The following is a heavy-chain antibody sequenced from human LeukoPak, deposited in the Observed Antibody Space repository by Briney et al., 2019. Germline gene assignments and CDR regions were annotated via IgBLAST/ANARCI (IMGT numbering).Heavy chain of an antibody. CDR2: IGTAGDT. J-gene: IGHJ4*02. D-gene: IGHD5-12*01. CDR1: GFTFSSYD. CDR3: VRGTGYSAYDYDFDY. V-gene: IGHV3-13*04. Sequence: GRSLRLSCAASGFTFSSYDMHWVRHATGKGMKWVSAIGTAGDTYYPGSVKGRFTISRENAKNSLYLQMNSLRAGDTAVYYCVRGTGYSAYDYDFDYWGRGTLVTVSS.